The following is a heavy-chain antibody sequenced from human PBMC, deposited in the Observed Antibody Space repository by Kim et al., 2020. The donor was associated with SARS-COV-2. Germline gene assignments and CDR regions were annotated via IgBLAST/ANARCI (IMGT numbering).Heavy chain of an antibody. J-gene: IGHJ6*02. CDR3: AKEYYYDSVGMDV. CDR1: GFTFSSYG. D-gene: IGHD3-22*01. V-gene: IGHV3-30*18. Sequence: GGSLRLSCAASGFTFSSYGMHWVRQAPGKGLEWVAVISYDGSNKYYADSVKGRFTISRDNSKNTLYLQMNSLRAEDTAVYYCAKEYYYDSVGMDVWGQGTTVTVSS. CDR2: ISYDGSNK.